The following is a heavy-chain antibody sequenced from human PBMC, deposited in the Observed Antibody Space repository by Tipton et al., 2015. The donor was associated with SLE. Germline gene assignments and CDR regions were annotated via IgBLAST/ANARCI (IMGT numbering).Heavy chain of an antibody. CDR1: GFTFSSYG. Sequence: RSLRLSCVASGFTFSSYGMHWVRQAPGKGLEWVAVIWYDGSNKYYADTVKGRFTISRDNSKNTLYLQMNSLRAEATPVYYCSRGGPHLAPLSSSGMALWVQGPTVTVSS. V-gene: IGHV3-33*01. J-gene: IGHJ6*02. CDR3: SRGGPHLAPLSSSGMAL. CDR2: IWYDGSNK. D-gene: IGHD5-12*01.